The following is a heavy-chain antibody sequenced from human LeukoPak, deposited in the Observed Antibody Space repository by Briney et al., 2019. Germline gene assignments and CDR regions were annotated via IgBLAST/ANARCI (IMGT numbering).Heavy chain of an antibody. J-gene: IGHJ6*02. V-gene: IGHV3-11*01. CDR2: ISSSGSTI. Sequence: GGSLRLSCAASGFTFSDYYMSWIRQAPGKGLGWVSYISSSGSTIYYADSVKGRFTTSRDNAQNSLYLQMNSLRAEDTAVYYCARDSAAAGYDYYGMDVWGQGTTVTVYS. D-gene: IGHD6-13*01. CDR1: GFTFSDYY. CDR3: ARDSAAAGYDYYGMDV.